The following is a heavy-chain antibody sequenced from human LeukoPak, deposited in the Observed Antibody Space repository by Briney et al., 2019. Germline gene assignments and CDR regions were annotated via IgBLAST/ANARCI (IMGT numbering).Heavy chain of an antibody. V-gene: IGHV1-69*04. Sequence: SVKVSCKASGGTFSSYAISWVRQAPGQGLEWMGRIIPILGVANYAQKFQGRVTITADKSTSTAYMELSSLRSEDTAVYYCARVNTMIVAGADKYFQHWGQGTLVTASS. D-gene: IGHD3-22*01. CDR1: GGTFSSYA. J-gene: IGHJ1*01. CDR2: IIPILGVA. CDR3: ARVNTMIVAGADKYFQH.